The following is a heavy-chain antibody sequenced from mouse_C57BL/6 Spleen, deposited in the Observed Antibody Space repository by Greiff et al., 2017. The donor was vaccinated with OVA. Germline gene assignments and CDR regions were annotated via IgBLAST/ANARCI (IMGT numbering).Heavy chain of an antibody. D-gene: IGHD2-2*01. CDR1: GYTFTGYW. V-gene: IGHV1-50*01. CDR2: IDPSDSYT. J-gene: IGHJ2*01. CDR3: ANGYDGCFDY. Sequence: VQLQQPGAELVKPGASVKLSCKASGYTFTGYWMQWVKQRPGQGLEWIGEIDPSDSYTNYNQKFKGKATLTVETSSSTAYMQLSSLTSEDSAVYYCANGYDGCFDYWGQGTTLTVSS.